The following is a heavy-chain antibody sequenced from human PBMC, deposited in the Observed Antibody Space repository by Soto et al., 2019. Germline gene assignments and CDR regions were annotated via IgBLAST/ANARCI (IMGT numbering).Heavy chain of an antibody. J-gene: IGHJ6*02. V-gene: IGHV4-30-4*01. D-gene: IGHD2-21*02. CDR3: AREDDGGDRDYYGLDV. Sequence: QMQLQQSGPGLVKPSQTLSLTCTVSGGSISFDHYHWTWIRQPPGKGLEWIGYVHYSGSVLYNPSLQSRVSISVDTSKNQFSLKLSSVTAADTAVYFCAREDDGGDRDYYGLDVWGQGTTVTVSS. CDR1: GGSISFDHYH. CDR2: VHYSGSV.